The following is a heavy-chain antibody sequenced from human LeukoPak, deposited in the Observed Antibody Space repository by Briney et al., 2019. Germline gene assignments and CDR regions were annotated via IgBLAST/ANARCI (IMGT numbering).Heavy chain of an antibody. CDR2: INNSGST. J-gene: IGHJ4*02. Sequence: SSETLSLTCTVSGGSISSGNYYWNWIRQPPGKGLEWIGEINNSGSTNYNPSLKSRVTISRDTSKNQFSLKLSSVTAADTAVYYCARGRAFFDWGQGTLVTVSS. CDR1: GGSISSGNYY. D-gene: IGHD3-3*02. CDR3: ARGRAFFD. V-gene: IGHV4-39*07.